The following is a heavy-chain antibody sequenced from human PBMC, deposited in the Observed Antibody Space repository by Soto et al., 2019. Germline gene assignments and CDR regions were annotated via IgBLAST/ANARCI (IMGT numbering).Heavy chain of an antibody. CDR3: ARHPRTYGDSNYYYYYGMDV. Sequence: PGESLKISCKGSGYSFTSYWISWVRQMPGKGLEWMGRIDPSDSYTNYSPSFQGHVTISADKSISTAYLQWSSLKASDTAMYYCARHPRTYGDSNYYYYYGMDVWGQGTTVTVSS. CDR1: GYSFTSYW. D-gene: IGHD4-17*01. V-gene: IGHV5-10-1*01. J-gene: IGHJ6*02. CDR2: IDPSDSYT.